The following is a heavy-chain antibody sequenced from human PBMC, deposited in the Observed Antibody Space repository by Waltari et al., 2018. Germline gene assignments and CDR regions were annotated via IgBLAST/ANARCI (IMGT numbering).Heavy chain of an antibody. Sequence: QLQLQESGPGLVKPSETLSLTCTVSGGSISSSSYYWGWIRQPPGKGLEWIGSIYYSGSTDYNPSLKSRVTISVDTSKNQFSLKLSSVTAADTAVYYCARRPGYSYGYVFDYWGQGTLVTVSS. V-gene: IGHV4-39*01. D-gene: IGHD5-18*01. CDR3: ARRPGYSYGYVFDY. CDR2: IYYSGST. CDR1: GGSISSSSYY. J-gene: IGHJ4*02.